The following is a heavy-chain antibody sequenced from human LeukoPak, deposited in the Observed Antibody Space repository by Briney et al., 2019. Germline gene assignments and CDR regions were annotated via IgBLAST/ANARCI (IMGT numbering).Heavy chain of an antibody. CDR1: GFIFSDQY. J-gene: IGHJ3*02. Sequence: GGSLRLSCAVSGFIFSDQYMDWVRQAPGKGLEWVGRTQNKANSYTLDYAASVRGRFTISRDDSKNSLFLQMNSLKTEDTAVYYCVRRHYVAFDIWGQGTIVTVSS. V-gene: IGHV3-72*01. CDR2: TQNKANSYTL. CDR3: VRRHYVAFDI. D-gene: IGHD3-10*02.